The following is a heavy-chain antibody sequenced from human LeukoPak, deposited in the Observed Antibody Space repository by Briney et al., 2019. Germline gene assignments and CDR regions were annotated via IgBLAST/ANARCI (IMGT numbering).Heavy chain of an antibody. V-gene: IGHV3-23*01. CDR1: GFTFSSYA. CDR3: ANPSGIEVVPD. J-gene: IGHJ4*02. D-gene: IGHD2-2*01. Sequence: GGSLRLSCAASGFTFSSYAMSWVRQAPGKGLEWVSAISGSGGSTYYADSVKGRFTISRDNSKNTLYLQMNSLRAEDTAVYYCANPSGIEVVPDWGQGTLVTVSS. CDR2: ISGSGGST.